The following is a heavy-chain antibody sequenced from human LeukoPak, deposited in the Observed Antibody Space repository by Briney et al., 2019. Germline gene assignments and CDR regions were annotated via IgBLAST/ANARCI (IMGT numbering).Heavy chain of an antibody. CDR3: ARHLTSATVDY. V-gene: IGHV5-51*01. J-gene: IGHJ4*02. CDR2: IYPGDSDT. CDR1: GYSFATYW. Sequence: GESLKISCKGSGYSFATYWIGWVRQMPGKGLEWMGIIYPGDSDTRYSPSFQGQVTISADKSISTAYLQWSSLKASDTAMYYCARHLTSATVDYWGQGTLVTVSS. D-gene: IGHD3-9*01.